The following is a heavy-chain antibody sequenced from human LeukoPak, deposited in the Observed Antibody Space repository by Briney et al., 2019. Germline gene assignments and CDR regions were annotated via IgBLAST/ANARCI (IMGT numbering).Heavy chain of an antibody. D-gene: IGHD1-26*01. CDR3: ARGVGRFSSNLDY. Sequence: PSETLSLTCSVSGGSIGSSNYYWGWIRQPPGKGLEWIGSVHSSGSTFSNSSLKSRVTLSVDTSENQFSLRMTSVTAADTALYYCARGVGRFSSNLDYWGQGTLLTVS. J-gene: IGHJ4*02. CDR2: VHSSGST. CDR1: GGSIGSSNYY. V-gene: IGHV4-39*07.